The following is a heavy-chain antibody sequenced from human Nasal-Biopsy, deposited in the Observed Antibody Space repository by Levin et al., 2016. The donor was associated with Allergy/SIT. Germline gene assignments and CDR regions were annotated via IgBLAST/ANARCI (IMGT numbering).Heavy chain of an antibody. Sequence: SETLSLTCAVSGGSFSGYFWSWIRQPPGKGLEWIGEINHSGSTNYNPSLKSRVTISVDTSKNQFSLRLSSVTAADTAIYYCARVAGFWGGYYDNWGQGTLVTVSS. CDR1: GGSFSGYF. D-gene: IGHD3-3*01. J-gene: IGHJ4*02. CDR3: ARVAGFWGGYYDN. V-gene: IGHV4-34*01. CDR2: INHSGST.